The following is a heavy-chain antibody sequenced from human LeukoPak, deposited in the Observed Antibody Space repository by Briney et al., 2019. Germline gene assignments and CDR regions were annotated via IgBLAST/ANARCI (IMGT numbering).Heavy chain of an antibody. D-gene: IGHD7-27*01. CDR2: IYYSGTTSGNN. J-gene: IGHJ6*02. Sequence: SETLSLTCTVSGCSISSSYWSWIRQPPGKGLEWIGHIYYSGTTSGNNNYNTSLQSRVTISIDSAKNQFSLQVRSATAADTAVYYCARGSGRYYYYGVDVWGQGTTVAVSS. CDR1: GCSISSSY. CDR3: ARGSGRYYYYGVDV. V-gene: IGHV4-59*01.